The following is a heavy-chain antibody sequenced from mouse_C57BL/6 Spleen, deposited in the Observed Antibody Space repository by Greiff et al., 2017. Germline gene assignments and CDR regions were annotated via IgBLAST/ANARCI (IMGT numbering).Heavy chain of an antibody. D-gene: IGHD3-2*02. J-gene: IGHJ2*01. CDR1: GYSFTDYN. Sequence: EVKLMESGPELVKPGASVQISCKASGYSFTDYNMNWVKQSNGKSLEWIGVINPNYGTTSYNQKFKGKATLTVDQSSSTAYMQLNSLTSEDSAVYYCARGGTAQATGYYFDYWGQGTTLTVSS. CDR3: ARGGTAQATGYYFDY. CDR2: INPNYGTT. V-gene: IGHV1-39*01.